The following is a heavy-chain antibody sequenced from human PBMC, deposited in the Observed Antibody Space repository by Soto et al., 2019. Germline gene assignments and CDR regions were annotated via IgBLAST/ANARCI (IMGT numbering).Heavy chain of an antibody. CDR1: GVSMRNVY. CDR2: IFHSGNA. D-gene: IGHD2-15*01. V-gene: IGHV4-59*01. J-gene: IGHJ4*01. CDR3: ARANAHTLPFDY. Sequence: KPSETLSLTCTVSGVSMRNVYWSCIRQPPGKRLEWIGFIFHSGNAKYNPSLKSRVTISIDTSKSQFSLSLDSVTAADTAVYFCARANAHTLPFDYWGLGTLVSVSS.